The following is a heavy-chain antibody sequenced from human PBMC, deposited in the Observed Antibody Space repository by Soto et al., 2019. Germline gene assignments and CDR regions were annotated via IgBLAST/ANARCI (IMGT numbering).Heavy chain of an antibody. CDR2: IGTAGDT. V-gene: IGHV3-13*01. CDR3: ARGVRGYDLFLRSEGEANFDY. Sequence: GGSLRLSCAASGFTFSSYDMHWVRQATGKGLEWVSAIGTAGDTYYPGSVKGRFTISRENAKNSLYLQMNSLRAGDTAVYYCARGVRGYDLFLRSEGEANFDYWGQGTLVTVSS. J-gene: IGHJ4*02. D-gene: IGHD5-12*01. CDR1: GFTFSSYD.